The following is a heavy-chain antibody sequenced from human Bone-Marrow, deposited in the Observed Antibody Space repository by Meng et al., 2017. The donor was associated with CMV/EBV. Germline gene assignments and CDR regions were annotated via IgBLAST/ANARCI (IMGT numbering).Heavy chain of an antibody. Sequence: GGSLRLSCAASGFTFSSYSMNWVRQAPGKGLEWVATIRHDGAETDYGDSVKGRFTISRDNAENLVYLQMSGLRIEDTGVYFCARDLSPILHCRHGDCYSDYFGMDVWGQGTTVTVSS. V-gene: IGHV3-7*01. D-gene: IGHD2-21*02. CDR2: IRHDGAET. CDR3: ARDLSPILHCRHGDCYSDYFGMDV. J-gene: IGHJ6*02. CDR1: GFTFSSYS.